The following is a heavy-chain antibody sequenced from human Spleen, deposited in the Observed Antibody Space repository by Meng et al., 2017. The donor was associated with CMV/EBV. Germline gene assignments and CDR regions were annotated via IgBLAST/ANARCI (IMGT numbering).Heavy chain of an antibody. CDR3: ARDPFHDFWSNNGHFDY. V-gene: IGHV3-48*04. J-gene: IGHJ4*02. CDR1: GFTFSSFS. Sequence: GESLKISCAASGFTFSSFSMNWVRQAPGKGLEWVSYISSGRPTIYYADSVKGRFTVSRDNAKNSLYLQMNSLRAEDTAIYYCARDPFHDFWSNNGHFDYWGPGTLVTVSS. D-gene: IGHD3-3*01. CDR2: ISSGRPTI.